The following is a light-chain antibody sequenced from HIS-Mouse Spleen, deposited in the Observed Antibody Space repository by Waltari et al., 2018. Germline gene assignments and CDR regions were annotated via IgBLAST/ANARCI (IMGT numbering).Light chain of an antibody. CDR3: YSAADNNLGV. J-gene: IGLJ3*02. V-gene: IGLV3-27*01. CDR1: VLAKKKQC. CDR2: KDS. Sequence: SYELTQPSSVSVSPGQTARITCPGDVLAKKKQCARWFQQKPGQAPVLVIYKDSERPSGIPERFSGSSSGTTVTLTISGAQVEDEADYYCYSAADNNLGVFGGGTKLTVL.